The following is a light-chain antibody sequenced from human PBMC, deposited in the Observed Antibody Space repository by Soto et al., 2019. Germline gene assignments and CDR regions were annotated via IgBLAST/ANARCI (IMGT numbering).Light chain of an antibody. J-gene: IGKJ5*01. V-gene: IGKV3-20*01. CDR2: GAS. CDR3: QPYGSSPPST. Sequence: SPGTLSLSPGERATLSCRASQSVSSSYLAWYQQKPGQAPRLLIYGASSRATGIPDRFSGSGSGTDFTLTISRLEPEDFAVYHGQPYGSSPPSTLGQGTR. CDR1: QSVSSSY.